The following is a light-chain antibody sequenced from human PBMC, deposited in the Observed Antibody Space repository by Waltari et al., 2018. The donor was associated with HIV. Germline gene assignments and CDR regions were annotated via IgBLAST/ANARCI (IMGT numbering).Light chain of an antibody. Sequence: DIQITQSPSSLSASVGDRVTITCRASQSISSYLNWYQQKPGKAPKLLIYAASSLQSGVPSRFSGSASGTDFTLTISSLQTEDFATYYCQQSYSTPPTFGQGTKLEIK. CDR3: QQSYSTPPT. J-gene: IGKJ2*01. CDR1: QSISSY. V-gene: IGKV1-39*01. CDR2: AAS.